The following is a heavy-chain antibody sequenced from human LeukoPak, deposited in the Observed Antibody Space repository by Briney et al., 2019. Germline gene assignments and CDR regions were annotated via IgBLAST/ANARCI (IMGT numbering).Heavy chain of an antibody. J-gene: IGHJ4*02. V-gene: IGHV4-38-2*02. CDR3: ARGHYCSGGSCYSEYFFDY. Sequence: SETLSLTCTVSGYSISSGYYWGWIRQPPGKGLEWIGSIYHSGSTYYNPSLKSRVTISVDTSKNQFSLKLSSVTAADTAVYYCARGHYCSGGSCYSEYFFDYWGQGTLVTVSS. D-gene: IGHD2-15*01. CDR2: IYHSGST. CDR1: GYSISSGYY.